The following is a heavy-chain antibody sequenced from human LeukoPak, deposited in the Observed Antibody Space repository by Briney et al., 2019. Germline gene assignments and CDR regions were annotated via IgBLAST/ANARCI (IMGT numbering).Heavy chain of an antibody. V-gene: IGHV3-74*01. J-gene: IGHJ5*02. CDR1: GFTFSGSA. Sequence: PGGSRRLSCAASGFTFSGSAMHWVRQAPGKGLVWVSRINSDGINTSYADSVKGRFTISRDNAKNTLNLQMNSLRAEDTAVYYCARDLGQYYDTSDNWFDPWGQGTLVTVSS. D-gene: IGHD3-22*01. CDR3: ARDLGQYYDTSDNWFDP. CDR2: INSDGINT.